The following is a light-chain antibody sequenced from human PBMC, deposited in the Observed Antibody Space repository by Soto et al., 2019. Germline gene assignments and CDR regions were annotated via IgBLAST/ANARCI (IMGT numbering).Light chain of an antibody. CDR2: GAS. V-gene: IGKV1-33*01. CDR3: QQYVNVPFT. Sequence: DIQMTQSPSSLSASVGDRVTITCQASQDISKSLNWYQQKSGKAPKLLICGASNLETGVPSRFSGSGSGIDFTLTISSLQPEDIGTYYCQQYVNVPFTFGPGTKVDI. CDR1: QDISKS. J-gene: IGKJ3*01.